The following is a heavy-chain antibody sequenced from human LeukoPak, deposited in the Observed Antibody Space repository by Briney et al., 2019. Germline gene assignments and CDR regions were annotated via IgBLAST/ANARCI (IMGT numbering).Heavy chain of an antibody. CDR2: IYYSGST. Sequence: SETLSLTCTVSGDSTSNYYWGWIRQPPGKGLEWIGYIYYSGSTNYNPSLKSRVTMSLDTSKNQFSLTLSSVTAADTAVYYCAGTNYYGSGSYYFDYWGQGTLVTVS. D-gene: IGHD3-10*01. J-gene: IGHJ4*02. CDR1: GDSTSNYY. CDR3: AGTNYYGSGSYYFDY. V-gene: IGHV4-59*01.